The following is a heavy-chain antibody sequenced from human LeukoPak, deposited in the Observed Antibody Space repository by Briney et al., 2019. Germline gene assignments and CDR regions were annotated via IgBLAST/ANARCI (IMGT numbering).Heavy chain of an antibody. J-gene: IGHJ4*02. CDR2: IWPSDSDT. CDR1: GYTFTNYW. V-gene: IGHV5-51*01. Sequence: GESLKISCKGSGYTFTNYWIGWVRQMPGKGLEWMGIIWPSDSDTRYSPSFQGQVTISADKSISTAYLQWSSLKASDTAIYFCARRISGYYIDYWGRGTLVTVSS. CDR3: ARRISGYYIDY. D-gene: IGHD1-26*01.